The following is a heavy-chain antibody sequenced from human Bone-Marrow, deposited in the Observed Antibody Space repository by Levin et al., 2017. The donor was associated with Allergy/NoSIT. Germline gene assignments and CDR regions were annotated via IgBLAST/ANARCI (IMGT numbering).Heavy chain of an antibody. CDR1: GFSVSDNY. Sequence: GGSLRLSCAASGFSVSDNYMTWVRQAPGQGLEWVSVIFSRGETFYADSVKGRFTTSRDRSKNTLYLQMNSLRAEDTAVYYCASGPSRGYWGQGTLVTVSS. D-gene: IGHD3-10*01. J-gene: IGHJ4*02. CDR2: IFSRGET. CDR3: ASGPSRGY. V-gene: IGHV3-53*01.